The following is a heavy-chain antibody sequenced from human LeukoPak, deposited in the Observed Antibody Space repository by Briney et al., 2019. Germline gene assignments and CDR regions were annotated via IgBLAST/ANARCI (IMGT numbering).Heavy chain of an antibody. V-gene: IGHV4-34*01. D-gene: IGHD1-26*01. J-gene: IGHJ4*02. CDR1: GGSITTSF. Sequence: PSETLSLTCAVYGGSITTSFWSWIRQPPGKGLEWIGEITQTGSTIYSPSLQSRVSISRDASKNQLSLKLRSVTAADTAVYYCARFPYSGNLYLYFDYWSQRSLVTVSS. CDR2: ITQTGST. CDR3: ARFPYSGNLYLYFDY.